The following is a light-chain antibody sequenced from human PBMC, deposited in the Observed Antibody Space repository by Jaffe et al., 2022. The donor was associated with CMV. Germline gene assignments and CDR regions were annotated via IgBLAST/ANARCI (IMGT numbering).Light chain of an antibody. CDR1: QSVGRD. CDR2: DVS. V-gene: IGKV3-15*01. CDR3: QQYKNWPPIT. J-gene: IGKJ5*01. Sequence: ETLMTQSPATLSVSPGERATLSCRASQSVGRDVAWYQQKRGQAPRLLIYDVSNRATGIPARFSGSGSGAEFTLTISSLQSEDVAVYYCQQYKNWPPITFGQGTRLEIE.